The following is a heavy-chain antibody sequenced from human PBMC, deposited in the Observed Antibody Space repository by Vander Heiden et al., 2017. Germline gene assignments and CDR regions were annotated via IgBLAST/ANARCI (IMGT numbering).Heavy chain of an antibody. V-gene: IGHV3-23*01. CDR1: GFTFRSSA. Sequence: EVQLLESGGGLVQPGGSLRLSFSASGFTFRSSAMSWVRQAPGKGLEWVSAISGSGGSTYYADSVKGRFTISRDNSKNTLYLQMNSLRAEDTAVYYCAKATYYDFWSGYYIAFDIWGQGTMVTVSS. CDR3: AKATYYDFWSGYYIAFDI. D-gene: IGHD3-3*01. J-gene: IGHJ3*02. CDR2: ISGSGGST.